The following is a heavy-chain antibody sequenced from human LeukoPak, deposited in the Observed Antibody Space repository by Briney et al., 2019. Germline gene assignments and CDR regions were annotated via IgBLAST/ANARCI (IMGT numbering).Heavy chain of an antibody. CDR2: IIPIFGTA. Sequence: ASVKVSCKASGGTFSSYAISWVRQAPGQGLEWMGGIIPIFGTANYAQKFQGRVTITADESTGTAYMELSSLRSEDTAVYYCAGERLYDSRLQADYWGQGTLVTVSS. D-gene: IGHD3-22*01. CDR3: AGERLYDSRLQADY. CDR1: GGTFSSYA. J-gene: IGHJ4*02. V-gene: IGHV1-69*01.